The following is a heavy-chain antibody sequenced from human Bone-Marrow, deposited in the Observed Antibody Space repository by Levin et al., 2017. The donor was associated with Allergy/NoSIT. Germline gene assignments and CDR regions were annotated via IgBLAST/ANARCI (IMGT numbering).Heavy chain of an antibody. D-gene: IGHD6-13*01. CDR1: GFTFGDYA. V-gene: IGHV3-49*03. Sequence: GESLKISCTASGFTFGDYAMSWFRQAPGKGLEWVGFIRSKAYGGTTEYAASVKGRFTISRDDSKSIAYLQMNSLKTEDTAVYYCTRGSKAAAGTGGFDYWGQGTLVTVSS. J-gene: IGHJ4*02. CDR3: TRGSKAAAGTGGFDY. CDR2: IRSKAYGGTT.